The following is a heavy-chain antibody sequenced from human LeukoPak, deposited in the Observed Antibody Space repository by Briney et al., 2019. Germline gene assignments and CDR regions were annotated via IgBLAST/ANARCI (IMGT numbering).Heavy chain of an antibody. Sequence: GGSLRLSCVASGFTFSSYSMNWVRQAPGKGLEWVSSISSSSSYIYYADSVKGRFTISRDNAKNSLYLQMNSLRAEDTAVYYCARGPDYGDYVDYWGQGTLVTVSS. CDR2: ISSSSSYI. V-gene: IGHV3-21*01. CDR3: ARGPDYGDYVDY. D-gene: IGHD4-17*01. J-gene: IGHJ4*02. CDR1: GFTFSSYS.